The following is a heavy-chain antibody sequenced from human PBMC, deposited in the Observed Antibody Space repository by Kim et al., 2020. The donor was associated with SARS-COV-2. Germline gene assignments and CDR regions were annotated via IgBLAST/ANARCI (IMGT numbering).Heavy chain of an antibody. Sequence: GESLKISCKGSGYSFTSYWIGWVRQMPGKGLEWMGIIYPGDSDTRYSPSFQGQVTISADKSISTAYLQWSSLKASDTAMYYCARVPTSSHYYYYYGMDVWGQGTTVTVSS. CDR2: IYPGDSDT. D-gene: IGHD2-2*01. CDR3: ARVPTSSHYYYYYGMDV. V-gene: IGHV5-51*01. CDR1: GYSFTSYW. J-gene: IGHJ6*02.